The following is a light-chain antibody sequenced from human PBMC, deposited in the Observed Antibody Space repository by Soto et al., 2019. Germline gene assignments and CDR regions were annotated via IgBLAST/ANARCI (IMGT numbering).Light chain of an antibody. V-gene: IGKV4-1*01. CDR3: QQYYSTPWT. J-gene: IGKJ1*01. CDR1: QSVLYSSNNMNY. CDR2: WAS. Sequence: DVVLTQSPDSLAVSLGERATINCKSSQSVLYSSNNMNYLAWYQQKAGQPPKLLIYWASTRESGVPVRFGGSGSGTEFTLTNSSLQAEDVAVYYCQQYYSTPWTFGQGTKVDIK.